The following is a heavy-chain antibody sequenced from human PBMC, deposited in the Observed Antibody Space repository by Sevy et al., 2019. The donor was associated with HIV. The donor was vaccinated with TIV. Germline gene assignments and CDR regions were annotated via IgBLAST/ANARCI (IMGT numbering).Heavy chain of an antibody. J-gene: IGHJ3*02. CDR2: ISYDGGKK. Sequence: GGSLRLSCAVSGFTFNAYDMHWVRQAPGKGLEYMALISYDGGKKYYADSVKGRFTISGDNSENTLYLQMNNLRAEDTAVYYCAKDLYYDILTGDATDAFDRWGQGTMVTVSS. CDR1: GFTFNAYD. CDR3: AKDLYYDILTGDATDAFDR. V-gene: IGHV3-30*18. D-gene: IGHD3-9*01.